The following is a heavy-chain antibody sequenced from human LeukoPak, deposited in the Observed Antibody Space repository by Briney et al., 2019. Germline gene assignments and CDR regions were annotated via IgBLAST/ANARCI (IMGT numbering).Heavy chain of an antibody. J-gene: IGHJ4*02. Sequence: GSSVKVSCKASGGTFSSYAISWVRQAPGQGLEWMGRIIPILGIANYAQKFQGRVTITADKSTSTVYMELRSLRFEDTAVYYCARDSEVRRNLWHYWGQGTLVTVSS. CDR3: ARDSEVRRNLWHY. D-gene: IGHD3-10*01. CDR2: IIPILGIA. CDR1: GGTFSSYA. V-gene: IGHV1-69*04.